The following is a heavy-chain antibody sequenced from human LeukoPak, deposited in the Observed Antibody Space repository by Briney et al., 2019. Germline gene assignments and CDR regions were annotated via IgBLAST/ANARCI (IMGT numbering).Heavy chain of an antibody. CDR1: GGSLSSSGYY. Sequence: SETLSLTCTVSGGSLSSSGYYWTWIRPHPVKGLVWIGYIYYSGSTYYNPSLKSRVSISIDRSKTQFSLKLSSVTAADTAVYYCARDLGRIVGATGGLAFDVWGQGTAVTVSS. D-gene: IGHD1-26*01. CDR3: ARDLGRIVGATGGLAFDV. CDR2: IYYSGST. V-gene: IGHV4-31*03. J-gene: IGHJ3*01.